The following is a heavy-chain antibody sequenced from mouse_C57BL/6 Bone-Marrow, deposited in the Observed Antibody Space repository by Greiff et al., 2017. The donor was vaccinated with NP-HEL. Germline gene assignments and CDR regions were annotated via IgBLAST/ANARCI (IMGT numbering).Heavy chain of an antibody. CDR2: LDPETGGT. V-gene: IGHV1-15*01. Sequence: QVQLQQSGAELVRPGASVTLSCKASGYTFTDYEMHWVKQTPVHGLEWIGALDPETGGTAYNQKFKGKAILTADKSSSTAYMELRSLTSEDSAVYYCTRSRDYDADYWGQGTTLTVSS. J-gene: IGHJ2*01. D-gene: IGHD2-4*01. CDR1: GYTFTDYE. CDR3: TRSRDYDADY.